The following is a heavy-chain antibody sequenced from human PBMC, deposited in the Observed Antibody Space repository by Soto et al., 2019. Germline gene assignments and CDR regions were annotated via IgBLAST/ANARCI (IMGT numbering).Heavy chain of an antibody. V-gene: IGHV4-31*03. Sequence: SETLSLTCTVSGGSISSGGYYWNWIRQHPGKGLEWIGYIYYSGSTYYNPSLKSRVTISVDTSKNQSSLKLSSVTAADTAVYYCARLLSRSTRYYYYMDVWGKGTTVTVSS. J-gene: IGHJ6*03. CDR3: ARLLSRSTRYYYYMDV. CDR2: IYYSGST. CDR1: GGSISSGGYY. D-gene: IGHD2-15*01.